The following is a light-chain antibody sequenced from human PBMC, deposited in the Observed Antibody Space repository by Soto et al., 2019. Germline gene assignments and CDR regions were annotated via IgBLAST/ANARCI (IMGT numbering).Light chain of an antibody. CDR1: QGISSY. CDR2: AAS. Sequence: IQLTQSPSSLSASVGDRVTITCRASQGISSYLAWHQQKAGEAPKLLIYAASTLQSGVPSRFSGSGSGTDFTLTITRLQPEDFATYHCQQYDSYPVTFGQGTKLEIK. CDR3: QQYDSYPVT. V-gene: IGKV1-9*01. J-gene: IGKJ2*01.